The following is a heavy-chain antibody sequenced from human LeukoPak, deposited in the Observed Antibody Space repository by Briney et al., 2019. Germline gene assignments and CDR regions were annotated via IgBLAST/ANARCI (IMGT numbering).Heavy chain of an antibody. CDR2: ISWDGGST. Sequence: HSGGSLRLSCAASGFTFDDYTMHWVRQAPGEGLEWVSLISWDGGSTYYADSVKGRFTISRDNSKNSLYLQMNSLRTEDTALYYCAKAGYCSGGSCYDYMDVWGKGTTVTVSS. CDR3: AKAGYCSGGSCYDYMDV. V-gene: IGHV3-43*01. D-gene: IGHD2-15*01. J-gene: IGHJ6*03. CDR1: GFTFDDYT.